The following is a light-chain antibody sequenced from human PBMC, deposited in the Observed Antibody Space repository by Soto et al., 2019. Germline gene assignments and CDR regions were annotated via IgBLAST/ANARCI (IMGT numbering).Light chain of an antibody. V-gene: IGLV1-44*01. Sequence: QSVLTQPPSASGTPGQRVTISCSGSSSNIGSNTVNWYQQLPGTAPKLLIYTNNQRPLGVPDRFSGSKSGTSASLAISGLQSEDEANYYCAAWYDSLNGVVFGGGTKLTVL. CDR3: AAWYDSLNGVV. CDR2: TNN. CDR1: SSNIGSNT. J-gene: IGLJ2*01.